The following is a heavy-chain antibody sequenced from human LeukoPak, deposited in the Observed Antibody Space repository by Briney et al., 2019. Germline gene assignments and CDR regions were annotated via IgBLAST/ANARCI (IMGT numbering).Heavy chain of an antibody. Sequence: GGSLRLSCAASGFTFSSYSMNWVRQAPGKGLEWVSSISSRSSYIYYADSVKGRFTISRDNAKNSLYLQMNSLRAEDTAVYYCARDAETYTYYYYGMDVWGQGTTVTVSS. CDR3: ARDAETYTYYYYGMDV. CDR1: GFTFSSYS. CDR2: ISSRSSYI. J-gene: IGHJ6*02. V-gene: IGHV3-21*01. D-gene: IGHD1-14*01.